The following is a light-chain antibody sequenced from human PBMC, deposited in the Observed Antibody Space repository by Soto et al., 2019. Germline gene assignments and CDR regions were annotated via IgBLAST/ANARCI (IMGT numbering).Light chain of an antibody. J-gene: IGKJ1*01. CDR2: DVS. CDR3: QQYTNYPWT. V-gene: IGKV1-5*01. Sequence: DIQMTQSPPTLSASVGDRVTITCRASQSISSWLAWYQQRPGKAPNLLIYDVSSLEGGVPSRFSGSGSGTEFTLTISSLQPDDFATYYCQQYTNYPWTFGQGTKV. CDR1: QSISSW.